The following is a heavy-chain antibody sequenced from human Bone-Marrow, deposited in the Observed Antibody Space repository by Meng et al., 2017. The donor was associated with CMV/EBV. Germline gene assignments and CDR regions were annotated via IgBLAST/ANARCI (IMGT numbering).Heavy chain of an antibody. Sequence: VQLVQSGAAVKQPGTSVKISGEASGYTFSNYFVHWIQQAPGKGLEWVGWISAYNGDTNYAQKLQGRVTMTTDTSTNSAYMELRSLRSDDTAVYYCARGPSGSYFRPFDYWGQGTLVTVSS. D-gene: IGHD1-26*01. CDR1: GYTFSNYF. CDR3: ARGPSGSYFRPFDY. J-gene: IGHJ4*02. V-gene: IGHV1-18*04. CDR2: ISAYNGDT.